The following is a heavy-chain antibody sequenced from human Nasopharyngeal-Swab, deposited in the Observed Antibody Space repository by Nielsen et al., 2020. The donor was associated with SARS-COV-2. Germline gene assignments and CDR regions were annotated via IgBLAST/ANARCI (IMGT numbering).Heavy chain of an antibody. CDR1: GFTFSSYE. CDR2: ISSSGSTT. D-gene: IGHD5-12*01. Sequence: GGSLRLSCAASGFTFSSYEMNWVRQAPGKGLEWVSYISSSGSTTYYADSVKGRFTISRDNAKNSLYLQMNSLRAEDTAVYYCAREGRWLRDNWFDPWGQGTLVTVSS. J-gene: IGHJ5*02. V-gene: IGHV3-48*03. CDR3: AREGRWLRDNWFDP.